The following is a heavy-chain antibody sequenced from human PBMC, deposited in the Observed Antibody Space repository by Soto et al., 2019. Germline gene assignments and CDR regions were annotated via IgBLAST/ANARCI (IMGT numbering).Heavy chain of an antibody. CDR3: ARDQLVATIEHYYYGMDV. CDR1: GFTFSSYG. CDR2: IWYDGSNK. J-gene: IGHJ6*02. V-gene: IGHV3-33*01. Sequence: GGSLRLSGAASGFTFSSYGMHWVRQAPGKGLEWVAVIWYDGSNKYYADSVKGRFTISRDNSKNTLYLQMNSLRAEDTAVYYCARDQLVATIEHYYYGMDVWGQGTTVTVSS. D-gene: IGHD5-12*01.